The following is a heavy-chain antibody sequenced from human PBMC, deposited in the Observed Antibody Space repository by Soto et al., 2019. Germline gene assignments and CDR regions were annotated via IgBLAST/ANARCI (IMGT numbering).Heavy chain of an antibody. CDR2: IIPIFGTA. V-gene: IGHV1-69*13. D-gene: IGHD4-17*01. J-gene: IGHJ3*02. Sequence: SVKVSCKASGVTFSRQDMRWVRQAPGQGLEWMGGIIPIFGTANYAQKFQGRVTITADESTSTAYMELSSLRSEDTAVYYCARVVCTQNDYGGNSEVCAFDIWGQGTMVTVSS. CDR1: GVTFSRQD. CDR3: ARVVCTQNDYGGNSEVCAFDI.